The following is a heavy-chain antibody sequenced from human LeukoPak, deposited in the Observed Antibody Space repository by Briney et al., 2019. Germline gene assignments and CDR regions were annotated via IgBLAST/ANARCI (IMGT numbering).Heavy chain of an antibody. D-gene: IGHD6-13*01. CDR3: AKDHGSSDWYYFDY. Sequence: GGSLRLSCAASGFTFSSYGMSWVRQAPGKGLEWVSAISGSGGSAYYADSVKGRFTISRDNSKNTLYLQMNTLRADDTAVYYCAKDHGSSDWYYFDYWGQGTLVTVSS. V-gene: IGHV3-23*01. CDR2: ISGSGGSA. CDR1: GFTFSSYG. J-gene: IGHJ4*02.